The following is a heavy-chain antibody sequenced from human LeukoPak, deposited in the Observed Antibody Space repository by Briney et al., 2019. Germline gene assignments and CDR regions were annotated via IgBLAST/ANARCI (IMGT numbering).Heavy chain of an antibody. J-gene: IGHJ5*02. CDR3: ARAATILGDWFDP. V-gene: IGHV3-53*01. CDR2: IYSGGST. Sequence: GGSLRLSCAASGFTVSSNYMSWVRQAPGKGLEWVSVIYSGGSTYYADSVKGRFTISRDNSKNTLYLQMNSLRAEDTAVYYCARAATILGDWFDPWGQGTLVTVSS. D-gene: IGHD5-12*01. CDR1: GFTVSSNY.